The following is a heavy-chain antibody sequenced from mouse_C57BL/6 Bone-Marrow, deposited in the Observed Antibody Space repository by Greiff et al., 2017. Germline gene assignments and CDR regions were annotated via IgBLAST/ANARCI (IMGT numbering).Heavy chain of an antibody. Sequence: VQLQQPGAELVKPGASVKLSCKASGYTFTSYWMHWVKQRPGQGLEWIGMIHPNSGSTNYNEKFKSKATLTVDKSSSTAYMQLSSLTSEDSAVYYCARYSITTVVATGAMDYWGQGTSVTVSS. CDR2: IHPNSGST. D-gene: IGHD1-1*01. J-gene: IGHJ4*01. CDR3: ARYSITTVVATGAMDY. CDR1: GYTFTSYW. V-gene: IGHV1-64*01.